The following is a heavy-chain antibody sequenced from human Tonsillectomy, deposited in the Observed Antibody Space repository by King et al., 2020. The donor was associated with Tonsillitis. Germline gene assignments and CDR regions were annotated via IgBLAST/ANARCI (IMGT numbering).Heavy chain of an antibody. J-gene: IGHJ4*01. Sequence: VQLVEXXGGLVQPGGSLRLSCAASGFTFSSYAMXWVRQAPGKGLEWVSVIYSGGSSTYYADSVKGRFTISRDNSKNTLYLQMNSLRAEDTAVYYCAXXXKGRXLGAFXYWGXGTLVTVSS. V-gene: IGHV3-23*03. D-gene: IGHD3-16*01. CDR2: IYSGGSST. CDR3: AXXXKGRXLGAFXY. CDR1: GFTFSSYA.